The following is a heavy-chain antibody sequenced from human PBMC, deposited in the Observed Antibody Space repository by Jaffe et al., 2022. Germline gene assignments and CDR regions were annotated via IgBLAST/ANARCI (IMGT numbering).Heavy chain of an antibody. J-gene: IGHJ1*01. CDR2: ICYTGDT. CDR3: AREGYAEYFQH. D-gene: IGHD1-1*01. Sequence: QLQLQESGPGLVKPSETLSLTCTVSGDSISSSTYCWGWIRQPPGKGLEWIGSICYTGDTYYHPSLKSRVTISVATSENQFSLKLTSVTAADTSVYYCAREGYAEYFQHWGQGTLVTVSS. CDR1: GDSISSSTYC. V-gene: IGHV4-39*01.